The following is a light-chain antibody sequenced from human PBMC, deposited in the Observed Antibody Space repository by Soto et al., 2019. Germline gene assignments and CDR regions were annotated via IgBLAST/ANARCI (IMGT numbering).Light chain of an antibody. V-gene: IGKV3D-15*01. CDR1: QSILRN. CDR3: QQRNVWPPVT. CDR2: GAS. J-gene: IGKJ5*01. Sequence: EIVMTQSPATLSVSPGEIATLSFRATQSILRNLAWYQHKPGQPPRLLIYGASSRATGIPAGFSGSGSGTDFTLTISSLEPEDSAVYYCQQRNVWPPVTFGQGTRLEIK.